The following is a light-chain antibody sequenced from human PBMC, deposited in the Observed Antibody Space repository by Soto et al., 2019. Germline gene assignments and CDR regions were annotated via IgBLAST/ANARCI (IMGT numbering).Light chain of an antibody. Sequence: EIVLTQSPGTLSLSPGERVTLSCRASQSVSSTYLAWYQQKPGQAPRLLIYGASSRAAGIPDRFSGSGSAKDFTLTINRLEPEDFAVYYCQQYGSSPWTFGRGTKVEIK. CDR3: QQYGSSPWT. CDR2: GAS. J-gene: IGKJ1*01. V-gene: IGKV3-20*01. CDR1: QSVSSTY.